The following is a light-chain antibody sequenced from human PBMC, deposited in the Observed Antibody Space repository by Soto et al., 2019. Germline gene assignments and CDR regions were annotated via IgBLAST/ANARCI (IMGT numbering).Light chain of an antibody. J-gene: IGKJ4*01. V-gene: IGKV3-15*01. CDR3: QLYNNWPPLA. CDR2: GAS. Sequence: EIVMTQSPATLSVSPGERATLSCRASQSVSSNLAWYQQKPGQAPRLLIYGASTRATGIPARFSGSGSGTEFTLTISSLQSEDFAVYYCQLYNNWPPLAFGGGNKVEIK. CDR1: QSVSSN.